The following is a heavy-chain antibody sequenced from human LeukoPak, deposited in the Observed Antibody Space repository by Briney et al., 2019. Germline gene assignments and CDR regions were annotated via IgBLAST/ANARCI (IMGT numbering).Heavy chain of an antibody. Sequence: GGSLRLSCAASGFTFSNAWMSWVRQAPGKGLEWVGRIKSNTDGGTTDYAAPVKGRFTISRDDSKNTLYLQMNSLKTEDTAVYYCTTDFRDRVNFWGQGTLVTVPS. J-gene: IGHJ4*02. CDR2: IKSNTDGGTT. V-gene: IGHV3-15*01. CDR1: GFTFSNAW. CDR3: TTDFRDRVNF. D-gene: IGHD3-10*01.